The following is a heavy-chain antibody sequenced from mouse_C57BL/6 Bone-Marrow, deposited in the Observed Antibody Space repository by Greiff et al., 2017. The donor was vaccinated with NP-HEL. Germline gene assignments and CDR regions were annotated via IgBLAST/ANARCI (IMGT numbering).Heavy chain of an antibody. J-gene: IGHJ4*01. CDR3: AREGDYYDYDGTEGWYAMDY. CDR1: GFNIKDYY. Sequence: VQLQQSGAELVRPGASVKLSCTASGFNIKDYYMHWVKQRPEQGLEWIGRIDPEDGDTEYAPKFQGKATLTVDKSSSTAYMQLSSLTSEDSAVYYCAREGDYYDYDGTEGWYAMDYWGQGTSVTVSS. V-gene: IGHV14-1*01. D-gene: IGHD2-4*01. CDR2: IDPEDGDT.